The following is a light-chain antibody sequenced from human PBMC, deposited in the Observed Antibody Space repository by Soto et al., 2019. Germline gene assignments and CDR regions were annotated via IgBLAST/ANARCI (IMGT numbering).Light chain of an antibody. CDR3: QQYSSYPET. CDR2: EAS. J-gene: IGKJ1*01. V-gene: IGKV1-5*03. Sequence: DIQMTQSPSTLSASVGDRVTITCRASQSISSWLAWYQQKPGKAPNLLIYEASRLEGAVPSRFSGSASGTEFTLTINSLQPDDFATYFCQQYSSYPETFGQGTKV. CDR1: QSISSW.